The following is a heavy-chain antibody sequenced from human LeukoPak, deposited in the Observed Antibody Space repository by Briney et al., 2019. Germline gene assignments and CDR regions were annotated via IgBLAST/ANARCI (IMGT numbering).Heavy chain of an antibody. D-gene: IGHD1-26*01. J-gene: IGHJ6*02. CDR1: GGSISSGDYY. V-gene: IGHV4-30-4*01. Sequence: PSQTLSLTCTVSGGSISSGDYYWSWIRQPPGKGLEWIGYIYYSGSTYYNPSLKSRVTISVDTSKNQFSLKLSPVTAADTAVYYCARAGSLDLVYGMDVWGQGTTVTVSS. CDR2: IYYSGST. CDR3: ARAGSLDLVYGMDV.